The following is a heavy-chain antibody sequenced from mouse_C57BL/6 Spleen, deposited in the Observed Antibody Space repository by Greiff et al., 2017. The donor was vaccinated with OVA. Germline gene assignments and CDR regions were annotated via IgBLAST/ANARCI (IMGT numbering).Heavy chain of an antibody. D-gene: IGHD1-1*01. CDR2: IDPSDSYT. CDR3: ARRGITTEGGYFDV. V-gene: IGHV1-50*01. J-gene: IGHJ1*03. Sequence: QVQLQQSGAELVKPGASVKLSCKASGYTFTSYWMQWVKQRPGQGLEWIGEIDPSDSYTNYNQKFKGKATLPVDTSSSTAYMQLSSLTSEDSAVDYCARRGITTEGGYFDVWGTGTTVTVSS. CDR1: GYTFTSYW.